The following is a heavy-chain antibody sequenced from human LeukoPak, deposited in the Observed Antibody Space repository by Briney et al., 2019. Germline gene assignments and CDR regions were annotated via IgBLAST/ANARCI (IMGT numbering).Heavy chain of an antibody. CDR3: AREANDYDSSGYYPDAFDI. CDR2: IYSGGST. J-gene: IGHJ3*02. D-gene: IGHD3-22*01. Sequence: PGGSLRLSCAASGFTVSSNYMSWVRQAPGKGLEWVSLIYSGGSTYYADSVKGRFTISRHNSKNTLYLHMNSLRAEDTAVYYCAREANDYDSSGYYPDAFDIWGQGTMVTVSS. CDR1: GFTVSSNY. V-gene: IGHV3-53*04.